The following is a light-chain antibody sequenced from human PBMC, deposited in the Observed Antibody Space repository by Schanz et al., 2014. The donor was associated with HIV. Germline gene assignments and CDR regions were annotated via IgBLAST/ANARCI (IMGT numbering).Light chain of an antibody. CDR3: QSYDSRLSEV. CDR1: TSNIGAGYV. Sequence: QSVLTQPPSVAGAPGQRVTISCSGSTSNIGAGYVVHWYQQLPGTAPKLLIYDSVNRPSGGPDRFSGSKSGTSASLVITGLQFEDEGDYYCQSYDSRLSEVFGAGTKLTVL. CDR2: DSV. V-gene: IGLV1-40*01. J-gene: IGLJ2*01.